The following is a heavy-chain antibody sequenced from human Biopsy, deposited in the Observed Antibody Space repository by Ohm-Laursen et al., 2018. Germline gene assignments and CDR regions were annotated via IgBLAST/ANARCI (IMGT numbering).Heavy chain of an antibody. J-gene: IGHJ4*02. Sequence: GTLSLTCAVSGGSITADFWTWIRQTPGERLEWIGYRFHSGSPMYNPSLKSRVTISVDTSKSQFSLTLTSVTAADTAVYYCVRLNRRGNIIFFDYWGRGTLVAVSS. CDR3: VRLNRRGNIIFFDY. D-gene: IGHD3/OR15-3a*01. CDR2: RFHSGSP. V-gene: IGHV4-59*08. CDR1: GGSITADF.